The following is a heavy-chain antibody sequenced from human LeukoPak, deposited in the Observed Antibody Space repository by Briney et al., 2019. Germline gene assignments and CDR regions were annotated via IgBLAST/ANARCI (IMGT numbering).Heavy chain of an antibody. Sequence: SETLSLTCAVYGGSFSGYYWSWIRQPPGKGLEWIGEINHSGSTNYNPSLKSRVTISVDTSKNQFSLELSSVTAADTAVYYCARPSFSGSYKVWGKGTTVTISS. V-gene: IGHV4-34*01. CDR2: INHSGST. J-gene: IGHJ6*04. D-gene: IGHD3-10*01. CDR3: ARPSFSGSYKV. CDR1: GGSFSGYY.